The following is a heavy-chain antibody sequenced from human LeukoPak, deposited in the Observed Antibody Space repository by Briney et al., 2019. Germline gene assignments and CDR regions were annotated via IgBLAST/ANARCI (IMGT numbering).Heavy chain of an antibody. CDR1: GFTFSSYG. V-gene: IGHV3-33*01. CDR2: IWYDGSHK. Sequence: GRSLRLSCAASGFTFSSYGMHWVRQAPGKGLEWVALIWYDGSHKYYADSVKGRFTISRDNSKNTLHLQMNSLRPEDTAVYYCARETSYGDLDYWGQGTLVTVSS. D-gene: IGHD4-17*01. CDR3: ARETSYGDLDY. J-gene: IGHJ4*02.